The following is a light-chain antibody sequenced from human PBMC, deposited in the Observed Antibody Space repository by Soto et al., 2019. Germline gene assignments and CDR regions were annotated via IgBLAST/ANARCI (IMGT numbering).Light chain of an antibody. CDR1: KLGYKY. CDR2: QDL. Sequence: SYELTQPPSVSVSPGQTASIPCSGDKLGYKYACWYQQKPGQSPVLVIYQDLKRPSGIPERFSGSNSGNTATLTISGTQAMDEADYYCQAWDSSTAVFGGGTKLTVL. V-gene: IGLV3-1*01. J-gene: IGLJ2*01. CDR3: QAWDSSTAV.